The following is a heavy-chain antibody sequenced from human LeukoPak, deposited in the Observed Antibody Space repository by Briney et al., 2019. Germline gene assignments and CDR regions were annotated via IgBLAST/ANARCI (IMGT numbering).Heavy chain of an antibody. Sequence: GGSLRLSCAVSGITLSNYGMSWVRQAPGKRLEWVANIKQEGSEKYYVGSVKGRFTISRDDARNSLHLQMNSLRAEDTAVYFCARGFELDYWGQGTLVTVSS. J-gene: IGHJ4*02. CDR3: ARGFELDY. V-gene: IGHV3-7*01. CDR2: IKQEGSEK. CDR1: GITLSNYG.